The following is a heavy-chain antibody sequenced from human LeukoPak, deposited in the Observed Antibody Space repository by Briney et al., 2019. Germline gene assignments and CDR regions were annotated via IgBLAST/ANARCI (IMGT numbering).Heavy chain of an antibody. V-gene: IGHV3-11*01. J-gene: IGHJ6*02. CDR2: ISSSGSTI. Sequence: GGSLRLSCAASGFTFSDYYMSWIRQALGKGLEWVSYISSSGSTIYYADSVKGRFTISRDNAKNSLYLQMNSLRAEDTAVYYCARVPHCSSTSCRTQGRGYYYYGVDVWGQGTTVTVSS. D-gene: IGHD2-2*01. CDR3: ARVPHCSSTSCRTQGRGYYYYGVDV. CDR1: GFTFSDYY.